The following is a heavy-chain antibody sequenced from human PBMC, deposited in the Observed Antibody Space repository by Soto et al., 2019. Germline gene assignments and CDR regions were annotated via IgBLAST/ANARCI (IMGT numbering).Heavy chain of an antibody. Sequence: EVQLVESGGGLVQPGGSLRLSCAASGFTFSDHYMDWVRQAPGKGLEWVGRIRNKVNSHTTEYAASVKGRFTISRDDSKNSLYLQMNSMKTEDTAVYYGAKRYCSNGVCYRYIDLWGRGTLVTVSS. CDR3: AKRYCSNGVCYRYIDL. CDR1: GFTFSDHY. D-gene: IGHD2-8*01. J-gene: IGHJ2*01. CDR2: IRNKVNSHTT. V-gene: IGHV3-72*01.